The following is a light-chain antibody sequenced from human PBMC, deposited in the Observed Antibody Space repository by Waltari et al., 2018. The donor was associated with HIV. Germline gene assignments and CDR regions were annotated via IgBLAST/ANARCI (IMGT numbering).Light chain of an antibody. CDR2: EVR. Sequence: QSALTQPASVSGSPGQSLTISCTGTIPDVGNYNLVSWYQQHPGNAPKVLIYEVRQRPSGVSDRFSGSKSGNTASLTISGLQAEDEAHYYCCSYAGSSTLVFGGGTKLTVL. V-gene: IGLV2-23*02. J-gene: IGLJ3*02. CDR3: CSYAGSSTLV. CDR1: IPDVGNYNL.